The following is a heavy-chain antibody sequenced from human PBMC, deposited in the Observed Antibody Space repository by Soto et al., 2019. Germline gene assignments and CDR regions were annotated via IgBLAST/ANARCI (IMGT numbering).Heavy chain of an antibody. J-gene: IGHJ6*02. CDR3: ARTGATVYYYYYGMDV. D-gene: IGHD1-26*01. CDR2: IYHSGST. V-gene: IGHV4-4*02. Sequence: PSETLSLTCAVSGGSISSSHWWSWVRQPPGKGLEWIGEIYHSGSTNYNPSLKSRVTISVDKSKNKFSLKPSSVTAADTAVYYCARTGATVYYYYYGMDVWGQGTTVTVSS. CDR1: GGSISSSHW.